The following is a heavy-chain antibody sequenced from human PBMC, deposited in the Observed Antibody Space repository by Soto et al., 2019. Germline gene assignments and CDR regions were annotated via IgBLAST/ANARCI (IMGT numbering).Heavy chain of an antibody. V-gene: IGHV1-3*05. CDR2: INAGNGNT. Sequence: QVQLVQSGAEEKKPGASVKVSCKASGYTFTSYAMHWVRQAPGQRLEWMGWINAGNGNTKYSQKFQGRVSITRDTSASTAYMELSSLRSEDTAVYYCARDPSYYGMDVWGQGTTVTVSS. CDR3: ARDPSYYGMDV. CDR1: GYTFTSYA. J-gene: IGHJ6*02.